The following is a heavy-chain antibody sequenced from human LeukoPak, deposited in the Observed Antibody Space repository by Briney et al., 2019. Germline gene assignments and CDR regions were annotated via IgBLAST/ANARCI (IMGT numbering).Heavy chain of an antibody. Sequence: SETLSLTCTVSGGSISSYYWSWIRQPPGKGLEWIGYIYYSGSANYNPSLKSRVTISVDTSKNQFSLNLSSVTAADTAVYYCAKRITLVRGGSWFDPWGQGTLVTVSS. CDR1: GGSISSYY. CDR2: IYYSGSA. D-gene: IGHD3-10*01. V-gene: IGHV4-59*01. J-gene: IGHJ5*02. CDR3: AKRITLVRGGSWFDP.